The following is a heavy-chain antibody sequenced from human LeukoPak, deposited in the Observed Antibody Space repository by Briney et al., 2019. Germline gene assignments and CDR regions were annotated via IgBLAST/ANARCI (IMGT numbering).Heavy chain of an antibody. D-gene: IGHD3-22*01. CDR1: GFTVSSNY. Sequence: GGSLRLSCAASGFTVSSNYMSWVRQAPGRGLEWVSVIYSGGGTYYADSVKGRFTIFRDNSKNTLYLQMNSLRAEDTAVYYCARDYYDSSGAGSLWGQGTLVTVSS. CDR2: IYSGGGT. CDR3: ARDYYDSSGAGSL. J-gene: IGHJ4*02. V-gene: IGHV3-66*02.